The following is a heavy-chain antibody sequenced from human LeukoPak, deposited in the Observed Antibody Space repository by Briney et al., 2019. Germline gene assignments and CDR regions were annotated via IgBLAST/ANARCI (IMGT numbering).Heavy chain of an antibody. Sequence: HPGRSLRLSCAASGFTFSSYAMDWVRQAPGNGLEWVAVISYDGSNKYYADSVKGRFTISRDNSKNTLYLQMNSLRAEDTAVYYCAREEQDDILSGYPLNHWGQGTLVTVSS. D-gene: IGHD3-9*01. CDR3: AREEQDDILSGYPLNH. V-gene: IGHV3-30-3*01. CDR2: ISYDGSNK. CDR1: GFTFSSYA. J-gene: IGHJ1*01.